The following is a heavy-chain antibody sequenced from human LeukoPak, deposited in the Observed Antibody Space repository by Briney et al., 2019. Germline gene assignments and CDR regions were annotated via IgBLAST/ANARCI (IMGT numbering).Heavy chain of an antibody. V-gene: IGHV4-39*01. J-gene: IGHJ4*02. CDR2: IFYSGTT. D-gene: IGHD2-15*01. CDR1: GGSISSDDYW. Sequence: SETLSLTCTVSGGSISSDDYWWGWIRQPPGRGLEWIGTIFYSGTTYYNPSLKSRVTISVETSKNQFSLKLTSVTAADTAVYYCARGVSIPTTPKFDYWGQGTLVTVSS. CDR3: ARGVSIPTTPKFDY.